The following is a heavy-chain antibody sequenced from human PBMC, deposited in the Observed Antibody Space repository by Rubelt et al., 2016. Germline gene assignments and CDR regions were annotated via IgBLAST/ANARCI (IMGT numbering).Heavy chain of an antibody. D-gene: IGHD3-3*01. CDR1: GFTVSGSY. Sequence: EEQLVESGGGLIQPGGSLRLSCAASGFTVSGSYMRWVRQAPRKGLEWVSAISGSGGSPYYADSVTGRFTISRDNSKNTLYLQMNSLRPEDTAVYYCARQEDFWSGFRGECDYWGQGTLVTVSS. V-gene: IGHV3-53*01. J-gene: IGHJ4*02. CDR2: SGSGGSP. CDR3: ARQEDFWSGFRGECDY.